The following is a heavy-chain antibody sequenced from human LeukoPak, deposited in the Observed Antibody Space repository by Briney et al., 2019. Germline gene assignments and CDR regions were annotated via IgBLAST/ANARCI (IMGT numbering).Heavy chain of an antibody. J-gene: IGHJ4*02. Sequence: SETLSLTCIVSGGSISSSTFYWTWIRQQPGKGLEWIGYIYYSGITYYNPSLKSRITISVDTSKDQFSLMLSSVTAADTAVHYCARDSSGYSRLDFWGQGTLVTVSS. CDR1: GGSISSSTFY. D-gene: IGHD3-22*01. CDR2: IYYSGIT. V-gene: IGHV4-31*03. CDR3: ARDSSGYSRLDF.